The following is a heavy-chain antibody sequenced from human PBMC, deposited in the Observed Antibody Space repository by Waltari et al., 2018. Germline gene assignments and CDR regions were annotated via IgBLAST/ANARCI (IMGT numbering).Heavy chain of an antibody. V-gene: IGHV4-38-2*01. CDR3: ARAATDYDFWSGWASWYYYYGMDV. CDR2: IYHSGST. Sequence: QVQLQESGPGLVKPSETLSLTCAVSGYSISSGYYWGWIRQPPGKGLEWIGSIYHSGSTYYNPSLKSRVTISVDTSKNQFSLKLSSVTAADTAVYYCARAATDYDFWSGWASWYYYYGMDVWGQGTTVTVSS. J-gene: IGHJ6*02. D-gene: IGHD3-3*01. CDR1: GYSISSGYY.